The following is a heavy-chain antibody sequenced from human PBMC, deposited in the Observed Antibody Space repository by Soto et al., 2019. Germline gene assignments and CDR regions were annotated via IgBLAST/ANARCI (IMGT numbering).Heavy chain of an antibody. D-gene: IGHD2-21*01. CDR3: AGMIGVPRKGGAFDI. J-gene: IGHJ3*02. Sequence: PGESLKISCKGSGYSFTSYWIGWVRQMPGKGLEWMGIIYPGDSDTRYSPSFQGQVTISADKSISTAYLQWSSLKASDTAMYYCAGMIGVPRKGGAFDIWGQGTMVTVSS. CDR1: GYSFTSYW. CDR2: IYPGDSDT. V-gene: IGHV5-51*01.